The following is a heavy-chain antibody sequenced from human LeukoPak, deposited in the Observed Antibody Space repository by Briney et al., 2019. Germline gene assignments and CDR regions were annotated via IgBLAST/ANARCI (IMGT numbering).Heavy chain of an antibody. CDR2: LPLSGANT. Sequence: AGGSLRLPCAASGVTYSSYDMSWVRQPTGKALEWVSSLPLSGANTFYADSVMGRFTISRDNSKNTLYLQRNSLSAEDTAVYYCAKRGNPAVGHHYLDVWGEGTPVSVSS. CDR3: AKRGNPAVGHHYLDV. J-gene: IGHJ6*03. CDR1: GVTYSSYD. D-gene: IGHD2-2*01. V-gene: IGHV3-23*01.